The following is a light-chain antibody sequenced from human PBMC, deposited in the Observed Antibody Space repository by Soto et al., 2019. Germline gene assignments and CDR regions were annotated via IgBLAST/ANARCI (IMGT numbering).Light chain of an antibody. CDR2: KAS. CDR1: QTVGRW. CDR3: QHYNSSSEA. V-gene: IGKV1-5*03. J-gene: IGKJ1*01. Sequence: DIQVTQSPPALSGSVGASVTITFRASQTVGRWLPWHQQQXGKTPXXPXAKASTLKRGGPSSFSGSGSATEFTRTISSLQPEDFATYYGQHYNSSSEAFGQGTKVDI.